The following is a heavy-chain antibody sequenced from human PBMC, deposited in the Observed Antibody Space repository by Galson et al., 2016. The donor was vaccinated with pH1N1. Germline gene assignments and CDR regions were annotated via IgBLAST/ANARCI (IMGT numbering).Heavy chain of an antibody. D-gene: IGHD6-13*01. CDR2: IDWDDDK. CDR3: ARMLTPYSSSSWGMDV. V-gene: IGHV2-70*11. Sequence: PALVKPTQTLTLTCTFSGFSLSTSGMCVSWIRQPPGKALEWLARIDWDDDKYYGTSLQTRLTISKGTSKNQVVLTMTNMDPVDTATYYCARMLTPYSSSSWGMDVWGQGTTVTVSS. CDR1: GFSLSTSGMC. J-gene: IGHJ6*02.